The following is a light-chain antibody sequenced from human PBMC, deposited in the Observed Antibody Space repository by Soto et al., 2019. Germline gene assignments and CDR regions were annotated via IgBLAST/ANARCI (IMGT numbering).Light chain of an antibody. J-gene: IGKJ3*01. CDR1: QDIRKY. Sequence: DIQMTQSPSSLSASVGDRVTITCQASQDIRKYLNWYQQKPGSAPKLRIYGASNLETGVPSRFSGSRYGTDFTFTISSLQPEDIATYYCQHYDNLPPFTFGPGTKVAIK. CDR3: QHYDNLPPFT. CDR2: GAS. V-gene: IGKV1-33*01.